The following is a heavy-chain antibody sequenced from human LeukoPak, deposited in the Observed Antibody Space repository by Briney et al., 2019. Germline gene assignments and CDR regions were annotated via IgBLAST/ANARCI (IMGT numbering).Heavy chain of an antibody. Sequence: PGGSLRLSCAASGFTFSSYGMHWVRQAPGKGLEWVTVISYDGSKKYYADSVKGRFTISRDNSQNTLYLQMNSLRAEDTAVYYCAKGSGDDYVVPGDYWGQGTLVTVSS. CDR2: ISYDGSKK. CDR1: GFTFSSYG. V-gene: IGHV3-30*18. J-gene: IGHJ4*02. D-gene: IGHD4/OR15-4a*01. CDR3: AKGSGDDYVVPGDY.